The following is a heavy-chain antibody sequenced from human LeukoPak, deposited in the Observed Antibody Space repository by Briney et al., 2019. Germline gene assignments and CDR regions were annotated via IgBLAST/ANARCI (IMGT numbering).Heavy chain of an antibody. CDR1: GGSFSGYY. D-gene: IGHD3-3*01. Sequence: PSETLSLTCAVYGGSFSGYYWSWIRQPPGKGLEWIVEINHSGSTNYNPSLKSRVTISVDTSKNQFSLKLSSVTAADTAVYYCARVHRRITIFGVAPFDYWGQGTLVTVSS. CDR3: ARVHRRITIFGVAPFDY. CDR2: INHSGST. V-gene: IGHV4-34*01. J-gene: IGHJ4*02.